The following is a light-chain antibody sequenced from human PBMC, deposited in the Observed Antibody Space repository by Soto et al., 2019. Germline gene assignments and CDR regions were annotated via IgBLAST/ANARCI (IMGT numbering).Light chain of an antibody. J-gene: IGLJ3*02. CDR2: GNS. V-gene: IGLV1-40*01. CDR3: QSYDSSLSGWV. CDR1: SSNIGAPYD. Sequence: QSVLTQPPSVSGVPGQRVTISCTGDSSNIGAPYDVHWYQQLPGAVPKLLISGNSNRPSGVPDRFSGSKSGPSASLAITGLQAEDEADYYCQSYDSSLSGWVFGGGTKLTVL.